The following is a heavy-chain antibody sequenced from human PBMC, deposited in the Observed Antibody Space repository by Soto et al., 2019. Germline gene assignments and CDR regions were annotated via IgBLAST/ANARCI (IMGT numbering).Heavy chain of an antibody. CDR2: ISWNSGSI. V-gene: IGHV3-9*01. CDR3: AKERAVVVPDSINYFGTDV. Sequence: GGSLRLSCAASGFTLYEYAMHWVRQAPGKGLEWVSGISWNSGSIGYADSVRGRFTISRDNSKNSLFLQMNSLRSEDTALYYCAKERAVVVPDSINYFGTDVWGQGTTVTVSS. D-gene: IGHD2-2*01. J-gene: IGHJ6*02. CDR1: GFTLYEYA.